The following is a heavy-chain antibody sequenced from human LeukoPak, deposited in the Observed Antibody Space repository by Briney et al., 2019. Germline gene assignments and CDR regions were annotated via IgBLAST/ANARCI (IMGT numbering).Heavy chain of an antibody. J-gene: IGHJ4*02. CDR1: GFTFSGHG. CDR3: ARDRLGAMLFFDS. D-gene: IGHD3-16*01. Sequence: GGSLRLSCAASGFTFSGHGMNWVRQAPGKGLDGVSGITGSGGTTYYADSVKGRFTISRDNSKNTLYLQMNSLRAEDTAVYYCARDRLGAMLFFDSWGQGTLVTVSS. CDR2: ITGSGGTT. V-gene: IGHV3-23*01.